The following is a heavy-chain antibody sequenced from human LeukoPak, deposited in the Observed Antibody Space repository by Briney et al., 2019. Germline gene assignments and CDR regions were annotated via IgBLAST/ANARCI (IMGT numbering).Heavy chain of an antibody. J-gene: IGHJ3*01. D-gene: IGHD1-26*01. Sequence: GGSLRLFCAASGFAFRNALITWVRQAPGKGLEWVGHIKSRTDGGTTDCAAHLKGRFTISRDDSQNTLYLQMNSLKIEDTAVYYCTTWDGVNWGQGTMVTVSS. V-gene: IGHV3-15*01. CDR3: TTWDGVN. CDR1: GFAFRNAL. CDR2: IKSRTDGGTT.